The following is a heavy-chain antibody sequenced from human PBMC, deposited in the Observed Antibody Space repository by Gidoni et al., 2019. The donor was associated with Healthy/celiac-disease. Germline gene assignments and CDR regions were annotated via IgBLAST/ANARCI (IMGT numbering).Heavy chain of an antibody. J-gene: IGHJ6*02. V-gene: IGHV4-61*02. D-gene: IGHD4-4*01. Sequence: QVQLQESGPGRVKPSQTLSLTCTVSGGSISSGSYYWSWIRQPAGKGLEWIGRIYTSGSTNYNPSLKSRVTISVDTSKNQFSLKLSSVTAADTAVYYCARVTVTGGDYYYGMDVWGQGTTVTVSS. CDR3: ARVTVTGGDYYYGMDV. CDR1: GGSISSGSYY. CDR2: IYTSGST.